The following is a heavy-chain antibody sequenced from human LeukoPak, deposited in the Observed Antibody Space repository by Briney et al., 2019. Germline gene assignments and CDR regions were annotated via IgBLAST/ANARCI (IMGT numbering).Heavy chain of an antibody. V-gene: IGHV1-8*01. CDR3: ARPFQNGARDFDY. CDR2: MNPNSGNT. Sequence: ASVKVSCKASGYTFTSYDINWVRQATGQGLEWMGWMNPNSGNTGYAQKFQGRVTMTRNTSITTAYMELSGLRSEDTAVYYCARPFQNGARDFDYWGQGTLVTVS. J-gene: IGHJ4*02. CDR1: GYTFTSYD. D-gene: IGHD2-8*01.